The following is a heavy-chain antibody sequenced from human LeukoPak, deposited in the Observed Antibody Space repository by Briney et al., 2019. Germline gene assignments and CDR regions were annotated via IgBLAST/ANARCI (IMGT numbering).Heavy chain of an antibody. D-gene: IGHD6-19*01. CDR3: ARGSVAGDDAFDI. CDR1: GGSISSSSYY. Sequence: SETLSLTCTVSGGSISSSSYYWGWIRQPPGTGLEWIGSIYYSGSTYYNPSLKSRVTISVDTSKNQFSLKLSSVTAADTAVYYCARGSVAGDDAFDIWGQGTMVTVSS. J-gene: IGHJ3*02. V-gene: IGHV4-39*07. CDR2: IYYSGST.